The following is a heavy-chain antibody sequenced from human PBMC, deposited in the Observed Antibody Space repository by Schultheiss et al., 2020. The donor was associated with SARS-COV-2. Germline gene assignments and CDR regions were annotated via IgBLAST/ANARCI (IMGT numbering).Heavy chain of an antibody. Sequence: SETLSLTCTVSGGSISSYYWSWIRQPPGKGLEWIGYIYYSGSTYYNPSLKSRVTISVDTSKNQFSLNLSSVTAADTAVYYCARGHSPYDFWSGSFEYYYYYYGMDVWGQGTTVTVSS. D-gene: IGHD3-3*01. V-gene: IGHV4-59*01. J-gene: IGHJ6*02. CDR1: GGSISSYY. CDR3: ARGHSPYDFWSGSFEYYYYYYGMDV. CDR2: IYYSGST.